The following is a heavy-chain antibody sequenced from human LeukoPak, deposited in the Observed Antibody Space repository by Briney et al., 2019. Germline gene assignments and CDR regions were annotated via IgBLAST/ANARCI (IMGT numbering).Heavy chain of an antibody. Sequence: PGGSLRLSCAASGFTFSSYWMHWVRQAPGKGLVWVSRINSDGSSTSYADSVKGRFTISRDNAKNTLYLQMNSLGAEDTAVYYCARDLLGNSGSYLRHPNGPPFDYWGQGTLVTVSS. CDR2: INSDGSST. V-gene: IGHV3-74*01. CDR3: ARDLLGNSGSYLRHPNGPPFDY. CDR1: GFTFSSYW. D-gene: IGHD1-26*01. J-gene: IGHJ4*02.